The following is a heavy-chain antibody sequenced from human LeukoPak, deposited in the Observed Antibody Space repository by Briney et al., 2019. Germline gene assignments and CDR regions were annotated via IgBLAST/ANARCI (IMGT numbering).Heavy chain of an antibody. D-gene: IGHD2-15*01. CDR1: GGSISSSSYY. CDR3: AVLDIVVVVGPDYYGMDV. V-gene: IGHV4-39*01. J-gene: IGHJ6*02. CDR2: IYYSGST. Sequence: PSETLSLTCTVSGGSISSSSYYWGWIRQPPGKGLEWIGRIYYSGSTYYNPSLKSRVTISVDTSKNQFSLKLSSVTAADTAVYYCAVLDIVVVVGPDYYGMDVWGQGTTVTVSS.